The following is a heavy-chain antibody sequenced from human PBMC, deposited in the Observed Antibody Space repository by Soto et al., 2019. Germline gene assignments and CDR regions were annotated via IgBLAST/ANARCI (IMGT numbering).Heavy chain of an antibody. D-gene: IGHD2-2*01. CDR1: RYTFTAYD. CDR3: ARRSSTWLNEMKFDP. CDR2: IKTDSGDT. V-gene: IGHV1-2*02. J-gene: IGHJ5*02. Sequence: QVQLVQSGADMKRPGASVRVSCKASRYTFTAYDIYWVRQAPGQGLEWMGWIKTDSGDTKYAQNFQGRVTMTRDTSISTAYMELNNLVSDDTAVYYCARRSSTWLNEMKFDPWGQGTLVTVSS.